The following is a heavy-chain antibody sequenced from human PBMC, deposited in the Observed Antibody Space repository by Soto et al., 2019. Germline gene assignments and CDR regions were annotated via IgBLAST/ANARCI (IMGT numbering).Heavy chain of an antibody. CDR3: VREGAGGYGLGWFDP. V-gene: IGHV4-31*03. J-gene: IGHJ5*01. CDR2: IYHSGST. Sequence: QVQLQESGPGLVKPSQTLSLTCTVSGDSISRGGYYYNWIRQLPGKGLEWIGYIYHSGSTNYNPSLKSRVTIPVDTSKNQLFLELRAVTAADTAVYYCVREGAGGYGLGWFDPWGQGALVTVSS. CDR1: GDSISRGGYY. D-gene: IGHD2-15*01.